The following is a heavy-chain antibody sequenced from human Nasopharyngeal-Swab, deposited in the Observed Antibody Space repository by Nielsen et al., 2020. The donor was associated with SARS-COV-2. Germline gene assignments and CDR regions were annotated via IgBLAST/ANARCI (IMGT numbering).Heavy chain of an antibody. Sequence: GESLKISCAASGFTFSDYYMSWIRQAPGKGLEWVSYISSSSSYTNYADSVKGRFTISRDNAKNSLYLQMNSLRAEDTAVYYCASLRNDYVWGSYRSPDASDIWGQGTMVTVSS. J-gene: IGHJ3*02. CDR3: ASLRNDYVWGSYRSPDASDI. CDR1: GFTFSDYY. V-gene: IGHV3-11*06. D-gene: IGHD3-16*02. CDR2: ISSSSSYT.